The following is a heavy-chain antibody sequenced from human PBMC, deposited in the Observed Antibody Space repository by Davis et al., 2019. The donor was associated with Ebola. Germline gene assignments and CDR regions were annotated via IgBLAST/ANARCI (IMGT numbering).Heavy chain of an antibody. CDR2: INQDGGEK. CDR3: ARDLVYGGNAFFDY. J-gene: IGHJ4*02. D-gene: IGHD4-23*01. Sequence: GESLKISCEFPGFIYSGYWMSWVRQAPGKGLEWVANINQDGGEKQYVDSVKGRFTISRDNAKNSLSLQMIILRADDTAMYSCARDLVYGGNAFFDYWGQGT. CDR1: GFIYSGYW. V-gene: IGHV3-7*03.